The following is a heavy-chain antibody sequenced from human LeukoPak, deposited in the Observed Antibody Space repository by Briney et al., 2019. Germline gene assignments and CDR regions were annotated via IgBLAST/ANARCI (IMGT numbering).Heavy chain of an antibody. D-gene: IGHD3-10*01. CDR3: ARAPQAYYGWDY. CDR1: GYTFSSNG. J-gene: IGHJ4*02. V-gene: IGHV1-18*01. Sequence: ASVKVSCKAFGYTFSSNGISWVRQAPGQGLGGMGWISAYNGNTNYAQKLQGRVTMTTDTSTSTAYMDLRSLRSDDTAVYYCARAPQAYYGWDYWGQGTLVTVSS. CDR2: ISAYNGNT.